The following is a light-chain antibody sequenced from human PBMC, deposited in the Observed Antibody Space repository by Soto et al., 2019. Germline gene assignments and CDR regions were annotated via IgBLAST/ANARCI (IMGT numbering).Light chain of an antibody. V-gene: IGKV1-8*01. CDR1: QGISSY. Sequence: ALRMTQSPSSFSASTGDRVTITCRASQGISSYLAWYQQKPGKAPKLLIYAASTLQSGVTSRFSGSGSGTDFTLTISCLQSEDFATYYCQQYYSYPLTFGGGTKVEIK. CDR3: QQYYSYPLT. J-gene: IGKJ4*01. CDR2: AAS.